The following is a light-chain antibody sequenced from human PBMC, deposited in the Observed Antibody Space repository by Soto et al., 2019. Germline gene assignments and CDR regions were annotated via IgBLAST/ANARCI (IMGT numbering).Light chain of an antibody. Sequence: EIVMTQSPATLSVSPGERATLSCRASQSISSDLAWYQQKPGQAPRLLIYGSSTRATDIPARISGSGSGTDFTLTISSLQSEDFAVYYCQQYNKWPPQYTFGQGTKLEIK. J-gene: IGKJ2*01. CDR3: QQYNKWPPQYT. CDR1: QSISSD. V-gene: IGKV3-15*01. CDR2: GSS.